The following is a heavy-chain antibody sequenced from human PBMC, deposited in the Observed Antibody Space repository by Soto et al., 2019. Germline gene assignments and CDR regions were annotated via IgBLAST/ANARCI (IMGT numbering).Heavy chain of an antibody. Sequence: ASVKVSCKASGGTFSSYTISWVRQAPGQGLEWMGRIIPILGIANYAQKFQGRVTITADKSTSTAYMELSSLRSEDTAVYYCAREGIVVVVAAMGNAFDIWGQGTMVTVSS. J-gene: IGHJ3*02. CDR2: IIPILGIA. D-gene: IGHD2-15*01. V-gene: IGHV1-69*04. CDR1: GGTFSSYT. CDR3: AREGIVVVVAAMGNAFDI.